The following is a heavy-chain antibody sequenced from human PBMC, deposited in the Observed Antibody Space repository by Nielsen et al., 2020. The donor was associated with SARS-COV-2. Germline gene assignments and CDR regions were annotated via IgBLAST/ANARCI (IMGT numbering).Heavy chain of an antibody. V-gene: IGHV3-48*03. J-gene: IGHJ6*02. Sequence: GESLKISCAASGFPFSSYEMNWVRQAPGKALEWLSYIGGNGRNIFYADSVKGRFTISRDNSKNTLYLQMNSLRAEDTAVYYCARDDVVVPAAMRDYYYYGMDVWGQGTTVTVSS. CDR2: IGGNGRNI. CDR1: GFPFSSYE. CDR3: ARDDVVVPAAMRDYYYYGMDV. D-gene: IGHD2-2*01.